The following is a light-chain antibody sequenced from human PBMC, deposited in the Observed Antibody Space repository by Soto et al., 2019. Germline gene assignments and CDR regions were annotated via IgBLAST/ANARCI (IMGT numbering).Light chain of an antibody. CDR3: MQALQTPKT. J-gene: IGKJ1*01. CDR1: QSLLHRNGYNY. CDR2: LGS. Sequence: DIVMTQSPLSLPVTPGEPASISCRSSQSLLHRNGYNYLDWYLQKPGQSPQLLIYLGSNRASGVXDXSSGSGSGTDFTLKISRVEAEDVGVYYCMQALQTPKTFGQGTKVEIK. V-gene: IGKV2-28*01.